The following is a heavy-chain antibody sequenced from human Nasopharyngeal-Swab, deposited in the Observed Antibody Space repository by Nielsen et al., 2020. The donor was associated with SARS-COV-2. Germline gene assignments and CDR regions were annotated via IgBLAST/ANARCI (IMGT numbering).Heavy chain of an antibody. J-gene: IGHJ6*03. Sequence: SETLSLTCTASGGSISSGGYYWSWIRQHPGKGLEWIGYIYYSGSTYYNPSLKSRVTISVDTSKNQFSLKLSSVTAADTAVYYCAREGIVVVPAAMDPDYYYYYMDVWGKGTTVTVSS. CDR1: GGSISSGGYY. CDR2: IYYSGST. CDR3: AREGIVVVPAAMDPDYYYYYMDV. D-gene: IGHD2-2*01. V-gene: IGHV4-31*03.